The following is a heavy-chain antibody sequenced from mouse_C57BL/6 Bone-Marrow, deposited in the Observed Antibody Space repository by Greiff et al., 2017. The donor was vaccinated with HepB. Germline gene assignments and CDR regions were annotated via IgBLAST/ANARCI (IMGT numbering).Heavy chain of an antibody. CDR2: INPNNGGT. V-gene: IGHV1-26*01. Sequence: EVQLQQSGPELVKPGASVKISCKASGYTFTDYYMNWVKQSHGKSLEWIGDINPNNGGTSYNQKFKGKATLTVDKSSSTAYMELRSLTSEDSAVYYCARKGMAHWYFDVWGTGTTVTVSS. J-gene: IGHJ1*03. CDR1: GYTFTDYY. D-gene: IGHD2-3*01. CDR3: ARKGMAHWYFDV.